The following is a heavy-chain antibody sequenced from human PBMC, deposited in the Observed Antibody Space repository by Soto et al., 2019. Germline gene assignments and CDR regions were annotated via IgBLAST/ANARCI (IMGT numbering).Heavy chain of an antibody. CDR3: AREEVNMVRGRGYYYYGMDV. J-gene: IGHJ6*02. Sequence: GASVKVSCKASGYTFTGYYMHWVRQAPGQGLEWMGWINPNSGGTNYAQKFQGWVTMTRDTSISTAYMELSRLRSDDTAVYYCAREEVNMVRGRGYYYYGMDVWGQGTTVTVSS. V-gene: IGHV1-2*04. CDR1: GYTFTGYY. D-gene: IGHD3-10*01. CDR2: INPNSGGT.